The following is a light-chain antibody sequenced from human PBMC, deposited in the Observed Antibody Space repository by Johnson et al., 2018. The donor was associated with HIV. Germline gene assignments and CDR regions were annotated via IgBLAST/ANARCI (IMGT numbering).Light chain of an antibody. J-gene: IGLJ1*01. V-gene: IGLV1-51*02. CDR3: GTWDSSLSAGV. Sequence: QSVLTQPPSVSAAPGQKVTISCSGSSSNIGNNYVSWYQQLPGTAPKLLIYENNKRPSGIPDRFSGYKSGTSATLGINGLQTGDEADYYCGTWDSSLSAGVFGTGTKVTV. CDR1: SSNIGNNY. CDR2: ENN.